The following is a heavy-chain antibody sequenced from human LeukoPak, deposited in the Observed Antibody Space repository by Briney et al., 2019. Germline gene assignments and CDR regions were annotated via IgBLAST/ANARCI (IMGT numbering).Heavy chain of an antibody. CDR1: GGSISSGSYY. J-gene: IGHJ4*02. CDR3: ARGLRSPQG. V-gene: IGHV4-61*10. Sequence: PSETLSLTCTVSGGSISSGSYYWSWIRQPAGKGLEWIGEINHSGSTNYNPSLKSRVTISVDTSKNQFSLKLSSVTAADTAVYYCARGLRSPQGWGQGTLVTVSS. CDR2: INHSGST.